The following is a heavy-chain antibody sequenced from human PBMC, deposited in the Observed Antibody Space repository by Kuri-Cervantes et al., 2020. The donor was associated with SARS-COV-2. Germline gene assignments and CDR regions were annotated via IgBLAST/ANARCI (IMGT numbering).Heavy chain of an antibody. D-gene: IGHD2-2*01. CDR1: GFTFSSYS. J-gene: IGHJ3*02. CDR3: ANIIVVLPAAISEGAFDI. CDR2: ISSSSSYI. Sequence: GGSLRLSCAASGFTFSSYSMNWVRQAPGKGLEWVSSISSSSSYIYYADSVKGRFTISRDNAKNSLYLKMKSLRAEDTAVYYCANIIVVLPAAISEGAFDIWGKGAMVTVSS. V-gene: IGHV3-21*01.